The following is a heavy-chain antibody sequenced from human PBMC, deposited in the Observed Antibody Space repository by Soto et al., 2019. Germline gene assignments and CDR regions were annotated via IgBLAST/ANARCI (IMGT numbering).Heavy chain of an antibody. J-gene: IGHJ6*03. V-gene: IGHV2-5*02. CDR1: GFSLSTSGVG. D-gene: IGHD3-16*01. CDR3: AHYIGGWGSSGYYYYYMDV. CDR2: IYWDDDK. Sequence: SGPTLVNPTQTLTLTCTFSGFSLSTSGVGVGWIRQPPGKALEWLALIYWDDDKRYSPSLKSRLTITKDTSKNQVVLTMTNMDPVDTATYYCAHYIGGWGSSGYYYYYMDVWGKGTTVTVSS.